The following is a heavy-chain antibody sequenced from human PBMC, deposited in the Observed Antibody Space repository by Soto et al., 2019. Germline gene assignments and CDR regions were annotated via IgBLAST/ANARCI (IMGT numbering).Heavy chain of an antibody. V-gene: IGHV3-33*01. Sequence: GGSLRLSCAVAGGTFCGLGMHWVRQAPGKGLEWVAVIWYDGSNKYYADSVKGRFTISRDNSKNTLYLQMNSLRAEDTAVYYCARDTARAMVRIYYGMDVWGQGTTVTVSS. CDR2: IWYDGSNK. CDR1: GGTFCGLG. J-gene: IGHJ6*02. CDR3: ARDTARAMVRIYYGMDV. D-gene: IGHD3-10*01.